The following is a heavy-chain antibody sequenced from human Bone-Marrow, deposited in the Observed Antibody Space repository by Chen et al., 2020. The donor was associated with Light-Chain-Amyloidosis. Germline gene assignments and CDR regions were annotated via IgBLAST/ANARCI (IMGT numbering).Heavy chain of an antibody. Sequence: EVQLVESGGGLVHPGRSLRLSCAASGFTFDEYAMFWVRQVPGKGLEWVSGISYNSVIINYADSVKGRFTISRDNDKNSLYLQMDRLTVEDTALYYCAKSAASYSSGFDFWGLGTLVTVSS. CDR3: AKSAASYSSGFDF. J-gene: IGHJ4*02. V-gene: IGHV3-9*01. CDR2: ISYNSVII. D-gene: IGHD6-19*01. CDR1: GFTFDEYA.